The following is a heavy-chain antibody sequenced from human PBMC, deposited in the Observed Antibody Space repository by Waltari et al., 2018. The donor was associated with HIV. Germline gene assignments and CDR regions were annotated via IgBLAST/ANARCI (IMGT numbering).Heavy chain of an antibody. CDR1: GFTFSDYS. J-gene: IGHJ6*02. CDR3: ARCETVVTPFINKYLGLDV. V-gene: IGHV3-48*01. CDR2: IRATGTTI. D-gene: IGHD2-15*01. Sequence: EVQLVESGGKLVQPGGSLRLSCLASGFTFSDYSFKWVRQGPGKGLELVAYIRATGTTIFYANSVKGRFTVSRDNVENSLYLDMSSLRAEDTGDYYCARCETVVTPFINKYLGLDVWGPGTTVTVSS.